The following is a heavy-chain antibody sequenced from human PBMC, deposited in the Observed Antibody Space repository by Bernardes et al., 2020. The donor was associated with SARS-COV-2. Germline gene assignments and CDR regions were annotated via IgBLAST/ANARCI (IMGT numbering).Heavy chain of an antibody. CDR1: GSSISGSRYY. D-gene: IGHD4-4*01. V-gene: IGHV4-39*01. CDR3: ASPGKDYSNYLGAFDI. J-gene: IGHJ3*02. Sequence: SKPLSLSCTVSGSSISGSRYYWAWIRQTPGKGLEWIGGIFYSGSAYFNPSLKSRATITVDRSKNQFSLKLSSVTAADTAVYYCASPGKDYSNYLGAFDIWGQGTLVTVSS. CDR2: IFYSGSA.